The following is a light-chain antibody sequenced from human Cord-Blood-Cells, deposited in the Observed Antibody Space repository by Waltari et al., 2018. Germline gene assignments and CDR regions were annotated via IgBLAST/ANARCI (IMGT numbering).Light chain of an antibody. J-gene: IGLJ3*02. CDR1: RCSIASNY. V-gene: IGLV6-57*01. CDR3: QSYDSSNQV. CDR2: EDN. Sequence: FMLTQPHSVPESPGKTVTISCTLSRCSIASNYVQWYPKRPGSSPTTVIYEDNQRPSGVPDRFSGSIDSSSNSASLTISGLKTEDEADYYCQSYDSSNQVFGGGTKLTVL.